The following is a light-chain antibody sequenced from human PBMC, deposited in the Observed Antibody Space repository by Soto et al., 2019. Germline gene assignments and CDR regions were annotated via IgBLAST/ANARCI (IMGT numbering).Light chain of an antibody. Sequence: EIVLTQSPGSLSLSPVEIATLARKATQTSDSIYVAWYQQKPGQPPRFLIYRTSDRATGIPGRFSGSGSGTDFTLTISRLEPEDFAIYYCQQYGSSPITFGQGTRLEIK. CDR3: QQYGSSPIT. CDR1: QTSDSIY. J-gene: IGKJ5*01. CDR2: RTS. V-gene: IGKV3-20*01.